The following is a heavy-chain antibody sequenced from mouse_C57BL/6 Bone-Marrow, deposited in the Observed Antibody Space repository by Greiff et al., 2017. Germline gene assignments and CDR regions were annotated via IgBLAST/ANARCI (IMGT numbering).Heavy chain of an antibody. Sequence: QVQLQQPGAELVKPGASVKLSCKASGYTFTSYWMHWVKQRPGQGLEWIGIIHPNSGSTNYNEKFKSKATLTVDKASSTAYMQLSSLTSEDSAVYYCARATMGSWFAYWGQGTLVTVSA. CDR2: IHPNSGST. J-gene: IGHJ3*01. CDR1: GYTFTSYW. CDR3: ARATMGSWFAY. V-gene: IGHV1-64*01. D-gene: IGHD1-1*02.